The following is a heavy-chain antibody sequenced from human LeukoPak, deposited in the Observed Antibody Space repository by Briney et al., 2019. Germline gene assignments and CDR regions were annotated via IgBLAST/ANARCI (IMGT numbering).Heavy chain of an antibody. CDR2: ISGSGGST. Sequence: GGSLRLSCAVSGVSFSDYAMNWVRLAPGTGLQWVSSISGSGGSTYYADFVKGRFSISRDNSKNTLSLQMNSLRAEDTALYYCVKGGQRYDFWRFDYWGQGTVVTVSS. J-gene: IGHJ4*02. CDR3: VKGGQRYDFWRFDY. CDR1: GVSFSDYA. D-gene: IGHD3-3*01. V-gene: IGHV3-23*01.